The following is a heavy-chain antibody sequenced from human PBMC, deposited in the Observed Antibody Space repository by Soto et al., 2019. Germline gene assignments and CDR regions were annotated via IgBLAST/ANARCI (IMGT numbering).Heavy chain of an antibody. Sequence: QVQLVESGGGVVQPGRTLRLSCAASGFTFNTYGMHWVRQAPGKGLEWVAVISFDEKIQYYADSVKGRFTISRDNSXNXXSLQMDSLRPEDTAVYYCAKVAERSMITFGGVIADWGQGTLVTVSS. CDR2: ISFDEKIQ. J-gene: IGHJ4*02. D-gene: IGHD3-16*02. V-gene: IGHV3-30*18. CDR1: GFTFNTYG. CDR3: AKVAERSMITFGGVIAD.